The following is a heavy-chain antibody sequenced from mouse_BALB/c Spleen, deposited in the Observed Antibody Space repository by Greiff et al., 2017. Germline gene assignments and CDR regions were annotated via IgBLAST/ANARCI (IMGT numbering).Heavy chain of an antibody. J-gene: IGHJ1*01. D-gene: IGHD1-1*01. V-gene: IGHV3-6*02. Sequence: VQLKESGPGLVKPSQSLSLTCSVTGYSITSGYYWNWIRQFPGNKLEWMGYISYDGSNNYNPSLKNRISITRDTSKNQFFLKLNSVTTEDTATYYCARALYYYGSSSWYFDVWGAGTTVTVSS. CDR2: ISYDGSN. CDR3: ARALYYYGSSSWYFDV. CDR1: GYSITSGYY.